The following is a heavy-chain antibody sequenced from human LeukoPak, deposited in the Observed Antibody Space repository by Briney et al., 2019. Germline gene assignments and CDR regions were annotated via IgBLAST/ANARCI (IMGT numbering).Heavy chain of an antibody. CDR1: GYTLTELS. D-gene: IGHD4-11*01. V-gene: IGHV1-24*01. CDR3: ATVAGYSNFDPFDY. CDR2: FDPEDGET. J-gene: IGHJ4*02. Sequence: ASVKVSCKVSGYTLTELSMHWVRQAPGKGLEWMGGFDPEDGETIYAQKFQGRVTMTEDTSTDTAYMELSSLRSEDTAVYYCATVAGYSNFDPFDYWGQGTLVTVSS.